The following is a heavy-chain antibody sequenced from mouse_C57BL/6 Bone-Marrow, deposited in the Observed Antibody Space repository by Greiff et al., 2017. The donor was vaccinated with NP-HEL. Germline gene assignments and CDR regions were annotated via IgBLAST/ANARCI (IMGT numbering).Heavy chain of an antibody. CDR1: GYTFTDYY. CDR2: INPYNGGT. V-gene: IGHV1-19*01. CDR3: ARPRGGFDY. J-gene: IGHJ2*01. Sequence: EVQLQQSGPVLVKPGASVKMSCKASGYTFTDYYMNWVKQSHGKSLEWIGVINPYNGGTSYNQKFKGKATLPVDKSSSTAYMELNSLTSEDSAVYYCARPRGGFDYWGQGTTLTVSA.